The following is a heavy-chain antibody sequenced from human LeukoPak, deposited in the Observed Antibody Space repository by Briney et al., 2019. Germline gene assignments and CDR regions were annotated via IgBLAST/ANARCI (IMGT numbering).Heavy chain of an antibody. Sequence: GGSLRLSCAASGFTFSSYGMHWVRQAPGKGLEWVAVIWYDGSNKYYADSVKGRFTISRDNSKNTLYLQMNSLRAEDTAVYYCARDHGITIFGVVIRDYYYGMDVWGQGTTVTVSS. CDR2: IWYDGSNK. V-gene: IGHV3-33*01. CDR3: ARDHGITIFGVVIRDYYYGMDV. CDR1: GFTFSSYG. D-gene: IGHD3-3*01. J-gene: IGHJ6*02.